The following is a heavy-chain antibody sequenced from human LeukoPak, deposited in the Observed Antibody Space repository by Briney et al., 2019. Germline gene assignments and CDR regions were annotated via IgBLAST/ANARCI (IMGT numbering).Heavy chain of an antibody. CDR3: TLTTSYLGLIDY. CDR2: ISAYNGNT. D-gene: IGHD4-17*01. J-gene: IGHJ4*02. CDR1: GYTFTSYG. Sequence: ASVKVSCKASGYTFTSYGISWVRQAPGQGLEWMGLISAYNGNTNYAQKLHGRATMTTDTSTSTAYMELRSLRSDDTAVYYCTLTTSYLGLIDYWGQGTLVTVSS. V-gene: IGHV1-18*01.